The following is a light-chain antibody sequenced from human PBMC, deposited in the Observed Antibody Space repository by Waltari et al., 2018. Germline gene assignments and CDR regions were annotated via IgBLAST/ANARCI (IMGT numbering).Light chain of an antibody. J-gene: IGKJ2*01. CDR3: QQSYTTAYT. Sequence: IQMTQSPSSLSASVGDRVTITCRASQSISSSLNWYQQIPGKAPKLRIYVASTLQSGVPSRFSGSGSGTDFSLTITSLQPEDFATYYCQQSYTTAYTFGQGTKLEIK. CDR2: VAS. CDR1: QSISSS. V-gene: IGKV1-39*01.